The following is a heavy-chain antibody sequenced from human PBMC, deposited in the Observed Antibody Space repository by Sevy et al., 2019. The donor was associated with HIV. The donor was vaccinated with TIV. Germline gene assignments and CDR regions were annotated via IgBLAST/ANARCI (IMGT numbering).Heavy chain of an antibody. CDR2: IYYSGST. V-gene: IGHV4-59*01. Sequence: SETLSLTCTVSGDSISSYYWSWIRQPPGKGLEWIGYIYYSGSTNYNPSLKSRVTISKDTSKNQVSLKLTSVTAADTAVYYCARGRPDYHYGMDVWGQGTTVTVSS. CDR1: GDSISSYY. J-gene: IGHJ6*02. CDR3: ARGRPDYHYGMDV.